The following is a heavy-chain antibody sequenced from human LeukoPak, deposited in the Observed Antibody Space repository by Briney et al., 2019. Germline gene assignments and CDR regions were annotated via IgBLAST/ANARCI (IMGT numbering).Heavy chain of an antibody. CDR1: GGSISSYH. V-gene: IGHV4-4*07. D-gene: IGHD3-3*01. CDR2: IYTSGST. Sequence: SETLSLTCTVSGGSISSYHWSWIRQPAGKGLEWIGRIYTSGSTNYNPSLKSRVTMSVDTSKNQFSLKLSSVTAADTAVYYCARGFLGYYDFWSGYFDYWGQGTLVTVSS. J-gene: IGHJ4*02. CDR3: ARGFLGYYDFWSGYFDY.